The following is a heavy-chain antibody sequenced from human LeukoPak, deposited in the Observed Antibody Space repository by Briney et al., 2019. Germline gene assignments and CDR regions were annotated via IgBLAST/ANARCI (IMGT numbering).Heavy chain of an antibody. D-gene: IGHD1-26*01. Sequence: SETLSLTCDVSGXSISRTNWWSWVRQSPGQGLEWIGEISLSGHTNYNPSLRSRVTMSLDESKNQVSLDLASVTDADTAVYYCSRESGAFSPFGYWGQGTLVTVHS. V-gene: IGHV4-4*02. CDR1: GXSISRTNW. CDR2: ISLSGHT. J-gene: IGHJ4*02. CDR3: SRESGAFSPFGY.